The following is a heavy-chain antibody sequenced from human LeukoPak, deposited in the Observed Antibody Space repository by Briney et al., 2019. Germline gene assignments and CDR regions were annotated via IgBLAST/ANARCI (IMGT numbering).Heavy chain of an antibody. CDR2: IIPILGIA. D-gene: IGHD6-13*01. Sequence: GASVKVSCKASGGTFSSYAISWVRQAPGQGLEWMGRIIPILGIANYAQKFQGRVTITADKSTSTAYMELSSLRSEDTAVYYCATAPAGSSSWNIFDYWGQGTLVTVSS. CDR3: ATAPAGSSSWNIFDY. V-gene: IGHV1-69*04. CDR1: GGTFSSYA. J-gene: IGHJ4*02.